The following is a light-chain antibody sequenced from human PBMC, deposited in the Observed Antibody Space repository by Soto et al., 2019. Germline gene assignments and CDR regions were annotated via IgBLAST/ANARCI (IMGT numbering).Light chain of an antibody. CDR3: QQYTNWPKT. CDR1: QSVSSN. CDR2: AAS. Sequence: EIVMTQSPATLSVSPGERATLXXRASQSVSSNLAWYQQKPGQAPRLLIYAASTRATGIPARFSGSGSGTEFTLTISSLQSEDFAVYYCQQYTNWPKTFGQGTKVDIK. V-gene: IGKV3D-15*01. J-gene: IGKJ1*01.